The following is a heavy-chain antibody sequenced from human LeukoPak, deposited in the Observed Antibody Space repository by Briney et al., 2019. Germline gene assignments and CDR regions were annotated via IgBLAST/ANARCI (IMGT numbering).Heavy chain of an antibody. D-gene: IGHD2-8*01. J-gene: IGHJ5*02. Sequence: PSETLSLTCTVSGGSISNYYWSWIRQPPGKGLEWMGFIYHTGCTNYNPSLKSRVTISLDTSKSQLSLNLSSVTAADTAVYYCARGLNGVWFDPWGQGALVTVSS. CDR3: ARGLNGVWFDP. CDR1: GGSISNYY. V-gene: IGHV4-59*01. CDR2: IYHTGCT.